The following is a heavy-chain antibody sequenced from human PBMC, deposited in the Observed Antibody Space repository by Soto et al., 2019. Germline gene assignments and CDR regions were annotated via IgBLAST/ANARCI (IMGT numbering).Heavy chain of an antibody. V-gene: IGHV3-23*01. J-gene: IGHJ4*02. D-gene: IGHD3-22*01. CDR1: GFTFSNYA. Sequence: EVQLLESGGGLVQPGGSLRLPCAASGFTFSNYAMTWVRQAPGKGLEWVSSITGSGGRTYYADSVKGRFTISRDNSKNTLFLQMNSLRAEDTAVFYRARLRDSSYLDYWGQGTLVTVSS. CDR3: ARLRDSSYLDY. CDR2: ITGSGGRT.